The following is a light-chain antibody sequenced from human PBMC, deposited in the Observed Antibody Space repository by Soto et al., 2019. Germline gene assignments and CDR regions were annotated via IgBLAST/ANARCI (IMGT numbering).Light chain of an antibody. V-gene: IGKV3-11*01. CDR2: DAS. J-gene: IGKJ2*01. Sequence: EIVLTQSPATLSLSPGERATLSCRASQSVSSYLAWYQQKPGQAPRLLIYDASHRATGIPARFSGSWSCTDFTLTISSLEPEDFAVYYCQQRSNWPPYTFGQGTKLEIK. CDR1: QSVSSY. CDR3: QQRSNWPPYT.